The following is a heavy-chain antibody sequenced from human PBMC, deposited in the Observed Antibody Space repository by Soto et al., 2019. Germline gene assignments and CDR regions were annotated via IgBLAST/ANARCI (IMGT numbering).Heavy chain of an antibody. CDR1: GGSFSGYY. J-gene: IGHJ6*03. Sequence: QVQLQQWGAGLLKPSETLSLTCAVYGGSFSGYYCSWIRQPPGKGLECIGEINHSGSTNYNPSLKSRVTISLDTSQTRFSLKLTSVTAADTAVYYCARANFRTDHYYYYGYMDVWGKGTTVTVSS. V-gene: IGHV4-34*01. CDR2: INHSGST. CDR3: ARANFRTDHYYYYGYMDV.